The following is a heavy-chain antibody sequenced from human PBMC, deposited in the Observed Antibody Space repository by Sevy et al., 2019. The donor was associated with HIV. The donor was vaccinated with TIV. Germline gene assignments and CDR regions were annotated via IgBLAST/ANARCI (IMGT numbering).Heavy chain of an antibody. CDR2: FFYSEVS. Sequence: SETLSLTCTVSGDSISGSTYFWGWIRQPPGKGLEWIGSFFYSEVSYYNPSLKSRLTMSVDTSMNKFSLTLRSVTAADTAIYYCARPRTEYTRYDYESWGQGILVTVS. CDR3: ARPRTEYTRYDYES. D-gene: IGHD5-12*01. J-gene: IGHJ4*02. CDR1: GDSISGSTYF. V-gene: IGHV4-39*01.